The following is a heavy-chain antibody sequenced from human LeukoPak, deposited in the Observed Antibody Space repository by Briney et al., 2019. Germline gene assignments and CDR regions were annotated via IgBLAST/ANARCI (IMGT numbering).Heavy chain of an antibody. CDR1: GGSFSGYY. V-gene: IGHV4-34*01. CDR3: ARGVTYYDILTGYRNWFDP. D-gene: IGHD3-9*01. J-gene: IGHJ5*02. Sequence: PSETLSLTCAVYGGSFSGYYWSWIRQPPGKGLEWIGEINHSGSTNYNPSLKSRVTISVDTSKNQFSLKLSSVTAADTAVYYCARGVTYYDILTGYRNWFDPWGQGTLVTVSS. CDR2: INHSGST.